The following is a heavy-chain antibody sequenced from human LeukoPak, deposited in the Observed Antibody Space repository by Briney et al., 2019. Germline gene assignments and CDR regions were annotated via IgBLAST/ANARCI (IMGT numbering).Heavy chain of an antibody. CDR1: GFTLSDYY. D-gene: IGHD1-26*01. CDR2: ISSSGTPI. V-gene: IGHV3-11*01. Sequence: PGGSLRLSCAASGFTLSDYYMSWIRQAPGKGLECVSYISSSGTPIYYADSVKGRFTISRDNAKNSLYLQMNSQRAEDTAVYYCARALSGGYFFDYWGQGTLVTVSS. J-gene: IGHJ4*02. CDR3: ARALSGGYFFDY.